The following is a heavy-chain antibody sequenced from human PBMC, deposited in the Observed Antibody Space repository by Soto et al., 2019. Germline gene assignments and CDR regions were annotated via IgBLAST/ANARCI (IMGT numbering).Heavy chain of an antibody. J-gene: IGHJ4*02. Sequence: QVQLQESSPVLVMPSDTLSLTCTVSGDSISGSPYFWGWIRQPPEKRLEWIGSIFYDGYTLYTPSLKSRVTISVDTSKNQFSLKLTSVADADTAIYFCARLQAAVPHYWGQGILVTVSS. D-gene: IGHD6-13*01. CDR1: GDSISGSPYF. V-gene: IGHV4-39*01. CDR3: ARLQAAVPHY. CDR2: IFYDGYT.